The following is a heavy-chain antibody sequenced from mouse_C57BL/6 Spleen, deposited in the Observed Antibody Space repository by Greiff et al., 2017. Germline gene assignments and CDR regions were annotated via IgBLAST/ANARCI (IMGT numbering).Heavy chain of an antibody. CDR2: INPNNGGT. CDR3: ARYYDYLYYFDY. Sequence: EVQLQESGPELVKPGASVKMSCKASGYTFTAYNMHWVKQSHGKSLEWIGYINPNNGGTSYNQKFKGKATLTVNKSSSTAYMELRSLTSEDSAVYYCARYYDYLYYFDYWGQGTTLTVSS. V-gene: IGHV1-22*01. J-gene: IGHJ2*01. CDR1: GYTFTAYN. D-gene: IGHD2-4*01.